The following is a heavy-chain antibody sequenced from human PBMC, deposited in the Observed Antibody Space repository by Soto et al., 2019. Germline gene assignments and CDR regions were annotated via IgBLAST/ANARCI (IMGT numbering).Heavy chain of an antibody. D-gene: IGHD3-22*01. CDR1: GFTFSSYG. V-gene: IGHV3-33*01. Sequence: QVQLVESGGGVVQPGRSLRLSCAASGFTFSSYGMNWVRQAPGKGLEWVAVIWYDGSNKYYADSVKGRFTISRDNSKNTLYLQMNSLRAEDTAVYYCARHENYYGSSGAFLGGLFDYWGQGTLVTVSA. CDR3: ARHENYYGSSGAFLGGLFDY. CDR2: IWYDGSNK. J-gene: IGHJ4*02.